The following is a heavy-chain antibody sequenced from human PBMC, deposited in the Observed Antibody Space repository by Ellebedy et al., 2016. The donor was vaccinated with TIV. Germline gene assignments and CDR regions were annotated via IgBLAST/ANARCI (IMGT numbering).Heavy chain of an antibody. CDR3: ARTDPWQPIDD. V-gene: IGHV4-39*01. CDR1: GGSVSSTRYY. Sequence: MPSETLSLTCSVSGGSVSSTRYYWAWIRQPPGKGLVYIGSVYYSGSPYYNPSFKSRVPLSADTSQNQFSLNLRTVTAAYTAVYYCARTDPWQPIDDWGQGILVSVSS. D-gene: IGHD2-21*02. J-gene: IGHJ4*02. CDR2: VYYSGSP.